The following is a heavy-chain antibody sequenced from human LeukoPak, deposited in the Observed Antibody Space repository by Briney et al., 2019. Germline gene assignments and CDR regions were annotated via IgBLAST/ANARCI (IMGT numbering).Heavy chain of an antibody. CDR3: SLLGVGGREGSFDY. CDR2: INPSGGST. D-gene: IGHD2-15*01. V-gene: IGHV1-46*01. J-gene: IGHJ4*02. CDR1: GYTFTSYY. Sequence: ASVKVSCKASGYTFTSYYMHWVRQAPGQGREWMGIINPSGGSTSYAQKFQGRVTMTRDTSTSTVYVELGSLRSEDHAPCCVSLLGVGGREGSFDYWGQGTLVTVSS.